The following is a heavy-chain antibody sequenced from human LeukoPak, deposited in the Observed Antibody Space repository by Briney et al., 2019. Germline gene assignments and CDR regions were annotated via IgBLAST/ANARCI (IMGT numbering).Heavy chain of an antibody. Sequence: PGGSLRLSCAASGFTFSGSAMHWVRQTSGKGLEWVGRIRSEADNNATAYAASVEGRFTISRDDSKNTAYLQMNSLRAEDTAAFYCGRGRPRGYSGYVIDYWGQGTPITVSS. CDR3: GRGRPRGYSGYVIDY. CDR2: IRSEADNNAT. J-gene: IGHJ4*02. CDR1: GFTFSGSA. V-gene: IGHV3-73*01. D-gene: IGHD5-12*01.